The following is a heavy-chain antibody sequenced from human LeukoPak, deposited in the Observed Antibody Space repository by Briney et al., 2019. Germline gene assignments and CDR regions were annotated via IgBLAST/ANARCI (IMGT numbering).Heavy chain of an antibody. D-gene: IGHD4-17*01. CDR1: GGTFSSYA. CDR3: ARPNPDYGDYVTLINWFDP. CDR2: IIPIFGTA. Sequence: SVKVSCKASGGTFSSYAISWVRQAPGQGLEWMGGIIPIFGTANYAQKFQGRVTITADESTSTAYMELSSLRSEDTAVYYCARPNPDYGDYVTLINWFDPWGQGTLVTVSS. V-gene: IGHV1-69*01. J-gene: IGHJ5*02.